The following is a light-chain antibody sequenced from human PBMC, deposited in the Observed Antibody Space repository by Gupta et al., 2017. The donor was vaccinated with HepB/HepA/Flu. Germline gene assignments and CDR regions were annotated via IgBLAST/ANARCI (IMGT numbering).Light chain of an antibody. J-gene: IGLJ3*02. CDR2: YKSDSDK. CDR3: MIWHSLASV. V-gene: IGLV5-45*02. CDR1: SRINVDTFK. Sequence: QAVLTQPSYLSASPGAVASPACHLRSRINVDTFKIYWYQQKPASPPQYLPKYKSDSDKQQGPGVPSRFSGSKDASANAGILVVSGLQSGDEAAEYCMIWHSLASVFGGGTNLTVL.